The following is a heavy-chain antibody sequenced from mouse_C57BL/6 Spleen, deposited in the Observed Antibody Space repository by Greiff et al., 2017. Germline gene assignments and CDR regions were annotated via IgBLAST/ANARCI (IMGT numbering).Heavy chain of an antibody. J-gene: IGHJ3*01. D-gene: IGHD3-2*02. V-gene: IGHV14-4*01. CDR2: IDPGNGDT. CDR1: GFNIKDDY. CDR3: TSDSSGFAY. Sequence: VQLQQSGAELVRPGGSVKLSCTASGFNIKDDYMHWVKQRPEQGLEWIGWIDPGNGDTEYASKFQGKATIPADTSSNTAYLQLSSLTSEDTAVYYCTSDSSGFAYWGQGTLVTVSA.